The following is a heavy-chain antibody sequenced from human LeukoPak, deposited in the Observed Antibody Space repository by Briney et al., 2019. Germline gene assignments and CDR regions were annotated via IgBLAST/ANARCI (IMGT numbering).Heavy chain of an antibody. Sequence: ASVKVSCRTSGFILSSYGISWVRQAPGQGLECAQKFQGRVTMTTDRSTSTAYMELRSLRSDDTAVYYCTRDRSIEVPDYFLNWGQGTLVIVSS. V-gene: IGHV1-18*01. J-gene: IGHJ4*02. CDR1: GFILSSYG. CDR3: TRDRSIEVPDYFLN. D-gene: IGHD3-16*02.